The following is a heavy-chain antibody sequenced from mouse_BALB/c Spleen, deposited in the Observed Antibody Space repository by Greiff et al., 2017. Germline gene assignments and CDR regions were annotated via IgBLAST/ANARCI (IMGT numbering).Heavy chain of an antibody. J-gene: IGHJ3*01. Sequence: EVHLVESGGGLVKPGGSLKLSCAASGFTFSSYAMSWVRQTPEKRLEWVASISSGGSTYYPDSVKGRFTISRDNARNILYLQMSSLRSEDTAMYYCARVEYYGSRPWFAYWGQGTLVTVSA. CDR2: ISSGGST. CDR3: ARVEYYGSRPWFAY. V-gene: IGHV5-6-5*01. CDR1: GFTFSSYA. D-gene: IGHD1-1*01.